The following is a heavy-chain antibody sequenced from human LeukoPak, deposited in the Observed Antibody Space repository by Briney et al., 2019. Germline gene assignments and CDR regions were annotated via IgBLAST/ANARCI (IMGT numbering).Heavy chain of an antibody. CDR2: ISGSGGST. CDR1: GFTFSSYA. V-gene: IGHV3-23*01. D-gene: IGHD2-15*01. CDR3: VNEGYCSGGSCHDAFDI. J-gene: IGHJ3*02. Sequence: GGSLRLSCAASGFTFSSYAMSWVRQAPGKGPEWVSAISGSGGSTYYADSVKGRFTISRDNAKNSLYLQMNSLRAEDTALYYCVNEGYCSGGSCHDAFDIWGQGTMVTVSS.